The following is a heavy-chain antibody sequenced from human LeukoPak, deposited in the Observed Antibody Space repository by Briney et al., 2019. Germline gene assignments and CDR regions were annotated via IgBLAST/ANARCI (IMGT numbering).Heavy chain of an antibody. J-gene: IGHJ4*02. CDR3: AREGSEGYLFDY. CDR2: TYYRSKWYN. Sequence: LGRTYYRSKWYNDYAVSVKSRITINPDTSKNQFSLQLNSMTPEDTAVYYCAREGSEGYLFDYWGQGTLVTVSS. D-gene: IGHD1-1*01. V-gene: IGHV6-1*01.